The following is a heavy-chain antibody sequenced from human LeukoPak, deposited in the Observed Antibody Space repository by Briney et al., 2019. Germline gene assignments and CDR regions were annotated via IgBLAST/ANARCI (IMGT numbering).Heavy chain of an antibody. V-gene: IGHV4-34*01. CDR1: GGSFSGYD. D-gene: IGHD3-22*01. Sequence: SETLSLTCAVFGGSFSGYDWTWIRQPPGKGLEWIGEINHRGSTNYNPSLKGRVTLSVDTSKNQFSLKLSSVTAADTAVYYCARRDSSGLLYYFDYWGQGTLVTVSS. CDR2: INHRGST. CDR3: ARRDSSGLLYYFDY. J-gene: IGHJ4*02.